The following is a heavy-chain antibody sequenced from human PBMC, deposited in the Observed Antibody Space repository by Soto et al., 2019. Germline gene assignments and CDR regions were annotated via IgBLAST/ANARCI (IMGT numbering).Heavy chain of an antibody. CDR3: ARTRGYTYGFLDY. J-gene: IGHJ4*02. CDR2: INWDDNK. CDR1: GFSLSSSEMC. Sequence: SGPTLVNPTQTLTLTCTLSGFSLSSSEMCVSWIRQPPGKALEWLALINWDDNKLYNTSLKTRLTISKDTSKNQVVLTMTNVDPLDTATYYCARTRGYTYGFLDYWGQGTLVTVSS. V-gene: IGHV2-70*01. D-gene: IGHD5-18*01.